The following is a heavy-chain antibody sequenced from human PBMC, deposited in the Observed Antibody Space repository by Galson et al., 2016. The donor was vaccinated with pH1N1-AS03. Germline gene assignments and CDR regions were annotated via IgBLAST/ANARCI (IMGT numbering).Heavy chain of an antibody. Sequence: SVKVSCKASGYRFSSYGITWLRQAPGQGLEWMGWISVYSGNTYYAPNLQGRVTLTTDTATDTAYMGLRRLRSDDTAVSYCARDLGATPARINLANNGSPAGFWGQGTLVTVSS. CDR3: ARDLGATPARINLANNGSPAGF. CDR2: ISVYSGNT. V-gene: IGHV1-18*01. D-gene: IGHD1-26*01. J-gene: IGHJ4*02. CDR1: GYRFSSYG.